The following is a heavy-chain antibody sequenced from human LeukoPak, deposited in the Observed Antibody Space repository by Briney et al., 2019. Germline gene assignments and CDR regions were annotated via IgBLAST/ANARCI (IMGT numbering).Heavy chain of an antibody. CDR3: ATGGSGSS. J-gene: IGHJ5*02. D-gene: IGHD3-10*01. V-gene: IGHV3-7*04. Sequence: GGSLRLSCAASGFIFNNYWMNWVRQAPGKGPEWLATIKEDGTEKYYVDSVKGRFTISRDSAKNSLSLQMSSLRAEDTAVYYCATGGSGSSWGQGTLATVSS. CDR2: IKEDGTEK. CDR1: GFIFNNYW.